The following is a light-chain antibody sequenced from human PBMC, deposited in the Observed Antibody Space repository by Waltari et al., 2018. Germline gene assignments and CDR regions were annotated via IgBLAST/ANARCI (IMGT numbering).Light chain of an antibody. CDR3: AAWDDSLIGRV. CDR1: SSNIGTNT. V-gene: IGLV1-44*01. CDR2: ANF. J-gene: IGLJ2*01. Sequence: QSVLTQPPSTSGTPGQTVTISCSGSSSNIGTNTVTWYQQFPGTAPKVLVFANFHRPSGVPDSFSAAKSGTSASLVISGLQSEDEGDYFCAAWDDSLIGRVFGGGTTLTVL.